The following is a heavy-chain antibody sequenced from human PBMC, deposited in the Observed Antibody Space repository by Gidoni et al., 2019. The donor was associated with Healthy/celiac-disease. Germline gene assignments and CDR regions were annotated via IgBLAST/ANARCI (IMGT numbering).Heavy chain of an antibody. Sequence: QVQLVESGGGVVQPGRSLRLSCAASGFTFSSYAMPWVRTAPGKGLEWVAVISYDGSNKYYADSVKGRFTISRDNSKNTLYLQMNSLRAEDTAVYYCARGPRRYCSGGSCYQAYYDSSGDFDYWGQGTLVTVSS. V-gene: IGHV3-30-3*01. CDR3: ARGPRRYCSGGSCYQAYYDSSGDFDY. CDR1: GFTFSSYA. D-gene: IGHD2-15*01. J-gene: IGHJ4*02. CDR2: ISYDGSNK.